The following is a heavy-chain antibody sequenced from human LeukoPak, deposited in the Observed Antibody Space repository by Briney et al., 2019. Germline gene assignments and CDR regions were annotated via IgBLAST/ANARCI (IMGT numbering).Heavy chain of an antibody. CDR1: GFTVNGNY. V-gene: IGHV3-11*01. D-gene: IGHD2-21*02. J-gene: IGHJ4*02. Sequence: GGSLRLSCAASGFTVNGNYMSWVRQAPGKGLEWVSYISSSGSTIYYADSVKGRFTISRDNAKNSLYLQMNSLRAEDTAVYYCARVERGDGDGRDYWGQGTLVTVSS. CDR2: ISSSGSTI. CDR3: ARVERGDGDGRDY.